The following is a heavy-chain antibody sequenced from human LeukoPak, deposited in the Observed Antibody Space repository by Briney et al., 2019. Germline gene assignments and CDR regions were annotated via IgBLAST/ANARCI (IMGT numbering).Heavy chain of an antibody. J-gene: IGHJ4*02. Sequence: TGGSLRPSCVDSGITFSRYWMSWVRQAPGKGLEWVANIKQDGGEKYYVDSVKGRFTISRDNAKNSLYLQMNSLRVEDTAVYYCARDGRPLDYWGQGTLVTVSS. CDR3: ARDGRPLDY. CDR1: GITFSRYW. V-gene: IGHV3-7*03. CDR2: IKQDGGEK.